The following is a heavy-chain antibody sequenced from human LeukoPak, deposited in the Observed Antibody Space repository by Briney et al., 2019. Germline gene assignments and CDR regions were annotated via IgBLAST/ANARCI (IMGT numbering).Heavy chain of an antibody. J-gene: IGHJ6*02. CDR1: GFTFSSYA. V-gene: IGHV3-23*01. D-gene: IGHD6-13*01. Sequence: GGSLRLSCAASGFTFSSYAMSWVRQAPGKGLEWVSAISGSGGSTYYADSVKGRFTISRDNSKNTLYLQMNSLRVEDTAVYYCAKDESSSSWYMGYYYYGMDVWGQGTTVTVSS. CDR3: AKDESSSSWYMGYYYYGMDV. CDR2: ISGSGGST.